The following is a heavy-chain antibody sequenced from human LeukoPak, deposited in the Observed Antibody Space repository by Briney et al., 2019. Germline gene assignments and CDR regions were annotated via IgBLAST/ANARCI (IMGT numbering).Heavy chain of an antibody. Sequence: TSETLSLTCAVSGYFISSGYYWNWIRQPAGKGLEWIGRISSSGSANYNPSLKSRVTLSVDTSRNQLSLILNSVTAADTAVFYCATEPTRTPYYYMDVWGKGTTVIVSS. V-gene: IGHV4-4*07. CDR3: ATEPTRTPYYYMDV. CDR2: ISSSGSA. CDR1: GYFISSGYY. J-gene: IGHJ6*03. D-gene: IGHD1-1*01.